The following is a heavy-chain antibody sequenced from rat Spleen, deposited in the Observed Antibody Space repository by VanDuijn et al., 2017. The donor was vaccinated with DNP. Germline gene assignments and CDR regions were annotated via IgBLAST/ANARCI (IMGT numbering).Heavy chain of an antibody. CDR1: GFTFSNYG. CDR3: TFYSSGDY. D-gene: IGHD1-1*01. V-gene: IGHV5S13*01. J-gene: IGHJ2*01. Sequence: EVQLVESGGGLVQPGRSLKLSCAASGFTFSNYGMAWVRQTPTKGLEWVASITKSGGSTYYRDSVKGRFTISRDNAENTLYLQMDSLRSEDTATYYWTFYSSGDYWSQGVMVTVSS. CDR2: ITKSGGST.